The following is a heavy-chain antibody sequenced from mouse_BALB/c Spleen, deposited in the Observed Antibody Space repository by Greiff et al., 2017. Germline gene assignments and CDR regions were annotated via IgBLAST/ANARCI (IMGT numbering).Heavy chain of an antibody. Sequence: EVQGVESGGGLVQPGGSLKLSCAASGFTFSDYYMYWVRQTPEKRLEWVATISDGGSYTYYPDSVKGRFTISRDNAKNNLYLQMSSLKSEDTAMYYCARAANWDDYAMDYWGQGTSVTVSS. CDR2: ISDGGSYT. D-gene: IGHD4-1*01. CDR3: ARAANWDDYAMDY. J-gene: IGHJ4*01. CDR1: GFTFSDYY. V-gene: IGHV5-4*02.